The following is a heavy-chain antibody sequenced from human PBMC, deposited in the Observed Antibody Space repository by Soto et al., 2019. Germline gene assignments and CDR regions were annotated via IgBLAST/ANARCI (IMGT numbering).Heavy chain of an antibody. CDR2: ISYDGSKK. Sequence: GSLRLSCAASGFTFSSYGMYWVRQAPGKGLEWVAVISYDGSKKYYADSVKGRFTIYRDNSKNTLYLQMNSLRAEDTAVYYCARASYYYGSGSYCFDYWGQGTLVTVSS. CDR3: ARASYYYGSGSYCFDY. CDR1: GFTFSSYG. D-gene: IGHD3-10*01. V-gene: IGHV3-30*03. J-gene: IGHJ4*02.